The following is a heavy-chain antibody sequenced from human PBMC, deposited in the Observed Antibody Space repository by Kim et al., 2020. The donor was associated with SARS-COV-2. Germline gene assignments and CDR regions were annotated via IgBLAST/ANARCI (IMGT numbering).Heavy chain of an antibody. J-gene: IGHJ4*02. CDR3: ARWGGVDIVAQYYFDY. V-gene: IGHV4-39*01. CDR2: IYYSGST. Sequence: SETLSLTCTVSGGSISSSSYYWGWIRQPPGKGLEWIGSIYYSGSTYYNPSLKSRVTISVDTSKNQFSLKLSSVTAADTAVYYGARWGGVDIVAQYYFDYWGQGTLVTVSS. CDR1: GGSISSSSYY. D-gene: IGHD5-12*01.